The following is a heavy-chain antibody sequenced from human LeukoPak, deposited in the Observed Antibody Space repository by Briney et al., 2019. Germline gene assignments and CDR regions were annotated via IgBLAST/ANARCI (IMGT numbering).Heavy chain of an antibody. CDR3: ARVVGYQYYFDF. CDR1: GFTFSSYW. V-gene: IGHV3-7*01. Sequence: GGSLRLSCAASGFTFSSYWMSWVRQAPGKGLEWVANIKQDGSEKYYVDSMKGRFTISRDNAKNSPYLQMNSLRAEDTAVYYCARVVGYQYYFDFWGQGTLVTVSS. D-gene: IGHD5-18*01. CDR2: IKQDGSEK. J-gene: IGHJ4*02.